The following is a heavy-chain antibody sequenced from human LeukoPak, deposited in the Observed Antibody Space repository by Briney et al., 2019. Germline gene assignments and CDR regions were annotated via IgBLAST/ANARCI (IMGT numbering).Heavy chain of an antibody. V-gene: IGHV3-21*04. D-gene: IGHD3-10*01. J-gene: IGHJ4*02. CDR2: ISSSSSYI. Sequence: GGSLRLSCAASGFTFSSYSMNWVRQAPGKGLEWVSSISSSSSYIYYADSVKGRFTISRDNSKNTLYLQMNSLRAEDTAVYYCAKALQYYYGSGNFDYWGQGTLVTVSS. CDR3: AKALQYYYGSGNFDY. CDR1: GFTFSSYS.